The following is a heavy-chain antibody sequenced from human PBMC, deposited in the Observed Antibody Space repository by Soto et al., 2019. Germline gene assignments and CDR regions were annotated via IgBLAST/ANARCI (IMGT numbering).Heavy chain of an antibody. Sequence: GGSLRLSCAASGFTFSSYGMHWVRQAPGKGLEWLALISYDGSNNYYADSVKGLFTIFRDNSKNTLYLQMNSLRAEDTAVYYCAKSGGSGSYYFDYWGQGT. D-gene: IGHD3-10*01. CDR1: GFTFSSYG. CDR3: AKSGGSGSYYFDY. J-gene: IGHJ4*02. CDR2: ISYDGSNN. V-gene: IGHV3-30*18.